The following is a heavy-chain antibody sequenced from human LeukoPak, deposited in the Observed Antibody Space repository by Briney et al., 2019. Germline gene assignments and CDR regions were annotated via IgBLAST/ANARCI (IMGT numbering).Heavy chain of an antibody. Sequence: PGGSLRLSCSTSGITFINAWMSWVRQAPGKGLEWVGRTKSTTDGGTIDYAAPVKGRFTVSRDDSKNTLYLQMNSLQTEDTAVYYCTTDPGDYADYWGQRTLVTVSS. CDR3: TTDPGDYADY. CDR2: TKSTTDGGTI. D-gene: IGHD4-17*01. CDR1: GITFINAW. J-gene: IGHJ4*02. V-gene: IGHV3-15*05.